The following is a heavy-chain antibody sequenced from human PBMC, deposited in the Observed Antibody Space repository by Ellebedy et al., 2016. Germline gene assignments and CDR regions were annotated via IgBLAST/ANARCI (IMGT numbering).Heavy chain of an antibody. CDR3: TRVNWFDP. CDR1: GFTFSGSA. CDR2: IRSKANSYAT. V-gene: IGHV3-73*01. Sequence: GGSLRLSCAASGFTFSGSAMHWVRQASGKGLKWVGRIRSKANSYATAYAASVKGRFTSSRDDSKNTAYLQMNSLKTEDTAVYYCTRVNWFDPWGQGTLVTVSS. J-gene: IGHJ5*02.